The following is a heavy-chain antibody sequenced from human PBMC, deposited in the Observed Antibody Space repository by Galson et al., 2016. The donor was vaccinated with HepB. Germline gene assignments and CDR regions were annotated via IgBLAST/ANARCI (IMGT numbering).Heavy chain of an antibody. V-gene: IGHV3-23*01. CDR3: AKDQKRRLLSPITVAGTDY. Sequence: SLRLSCAASGFTFSSYAMSWVRQAPGKGLEWVSAISGSGVITYYADSVKGRFTISRENSKNPLYLQMNSLRAEDAAVYYCAKDQKRRLLSPITVAGTDYWGQGALVTVSS. CDR1: GFTFSSYA. CDR2: ISGSGVIT. D-gene: IGHD6-19*01. J-gene: IGHJ4*02.